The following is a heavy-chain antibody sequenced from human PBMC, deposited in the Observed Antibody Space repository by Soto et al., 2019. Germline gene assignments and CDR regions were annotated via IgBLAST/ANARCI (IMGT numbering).Heavy chain of an antibody. CDR1: WFTFITAP. CDR3: RTESYVTLNLVRLDY. J-gene: IGHJ4*01. V-gene: IGHV3-15*07. D-gene: IGHD6-6*01. Sequence: GALRLSSGAPWFTFITAPNNLVPQGPGKALEWVGRIKSKTDGGTSDFAAPVRGRFAISRDDSESMVYLQMDSLKTEDTAVYYCRTESYVTLNLVRLDYSALRTPVPVSS. CDR2: IKSKTDGGTS.